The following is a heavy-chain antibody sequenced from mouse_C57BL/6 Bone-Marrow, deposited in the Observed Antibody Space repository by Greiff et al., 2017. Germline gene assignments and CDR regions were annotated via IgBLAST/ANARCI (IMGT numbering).Heavy chain of an antibody. CDR3: ARENWGGNFDV. Sequence: QVQLQQSGAELVRPGTSVKMSCKASGYTFTNYWIGWAKQRPGHGLEWIGDIYPGGGYTNYNEKFKGKATLTADKSSSTAYMQISSLTSEDSAIYYCARENWGGNFDVWGTGTTVTVSS. J-gene: IGHJ1*03. CDR2: IYPGGGYT. V-gene: IGHV1-63*01. D-gene: IGHD4-1*01. CDR1: GYTFTNYW.